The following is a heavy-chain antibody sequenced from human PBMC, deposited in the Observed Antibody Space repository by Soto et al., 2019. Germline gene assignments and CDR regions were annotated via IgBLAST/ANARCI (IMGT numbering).Heavy chain of an antibody. J-gene: IGHJ4*02. Sequence: LQLQESGPGVVKPSETLSLACSVSGGSIKSNDYFWGWVRQPPGKGLEWIASIYSNGGTYDSPSLKSRATMSIDTSKNQFFLTVRSVTAADTAVYYCASFLVGATARNDFDSWGLGTLVTISS. D-gene: IGHD2-8*02. CDR2: IYSNGGT. CDR3: ASFLVGATARNDFDS. V-gene: IGHV4-39*01. CDR1: GGSIKSNDYF.